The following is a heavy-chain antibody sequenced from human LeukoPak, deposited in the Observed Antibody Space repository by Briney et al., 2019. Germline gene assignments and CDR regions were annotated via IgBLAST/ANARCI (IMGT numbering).Heavy chain of an antibody. D-gene: IGHD2-21*02. J-gene: IGHJ4*02. CDR1: ALTLSSFE. V-gene: IGHV3-48*03. Sequence: PGGSLRLTCAASALTLSSFEMHWVRQAPEKGLEWVSYISSSGRTIYYADSVKGRFTISRDNAKNSLYLQMNSLRAEDTAVYYCARDLVVVTGISDYWGQGTLVTVSS. CDR3: ARDLVVVTGISDY. CDR2: ISSSGRTI.